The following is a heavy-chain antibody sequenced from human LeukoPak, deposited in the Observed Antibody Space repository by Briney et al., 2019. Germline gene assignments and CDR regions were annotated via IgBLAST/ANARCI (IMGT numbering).Heavy chain of an antibody. D-gene: IGHD2-15*01. V-gene: IGHV4-59*01. J-gene: IGHJ5*02. CDR2: IYYSGST. CDR1: GGSISTYY. Sequence: SEPLSLTCTVSGGSISTYYWSWIRQPPGKGLEWIAYIYYSGSTKYNPSLKSRVTISVDTSKNQFSLKLFSVTAADTAVYYCARETVGSCSGYTCLNRFEPWGKGTLVTVSS. CDR3: ARETVGSCSGYTCLNRFEP.